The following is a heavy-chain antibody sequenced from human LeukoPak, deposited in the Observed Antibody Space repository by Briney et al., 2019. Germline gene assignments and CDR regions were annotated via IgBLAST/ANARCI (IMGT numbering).Heavy chain of an antibody. CDR2: ISYDGSNK. D-gene: IGHD3-22*01. J-gene: IGHJ1*01. CDR1: GFTFSSYA. Sequence: PGGSLRLSCAASGFTFSSYAMHWVRQAPGKGLEWVSVISYDGSNKYYADSVKGRFTISRDNSKNTLYLQMNSLRAEDTAVYYCARDYYESSGYYYAEYFQHWGQGTLVTVSS. CDR3: ARDYYESSGYYYAEYFQH. V-gene: IGHV3-30-3*01.